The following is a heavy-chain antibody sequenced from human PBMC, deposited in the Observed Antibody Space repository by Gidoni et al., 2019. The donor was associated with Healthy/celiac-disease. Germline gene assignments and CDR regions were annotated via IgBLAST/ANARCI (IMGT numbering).Heavy chain of an antibody. J-gene: IGHJ6*02. D-gene: IGHD6-19*01. CDR3: ARGSGWPYYYYYGMDV. CDR2: IDSGGST. V-gene: IGHV3-53*04. Sequence: EAQPVESGGGLVQPGGSLRLSCAAPGFTASSNYMSWVRQAPGKGLEWVSVIDSGGSTYYADPVKGRFTISRHNSKNTLYLQMNSLRAEDTAVYYCARGSGWPYYYYYGMDVWGQGTTVTVSS. CDR1: GFTASSNY.